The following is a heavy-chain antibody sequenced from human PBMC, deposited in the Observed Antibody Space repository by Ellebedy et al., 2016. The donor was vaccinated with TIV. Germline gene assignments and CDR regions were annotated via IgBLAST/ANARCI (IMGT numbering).Heavy chain of an antibody. CDR3: ARPGVEVRGVISPFDY. J-gene: IGHJ4*02. CDR1: GGSISSLNYY. D-gene: IGHD3-10*01. CDR2: IYYSGTS. Sequence: MPSETLSLTCTVSGGSISSLNYYWGWIRQPPGKGLEWIGTIYYSGTSYYNPSLKSRVTISVDTSKNQFSLKLSSVTAADTAVYYCARPGVEVRGVISPFDYWGQGTLVTVSS. V-gene: IGHV4-39*01.